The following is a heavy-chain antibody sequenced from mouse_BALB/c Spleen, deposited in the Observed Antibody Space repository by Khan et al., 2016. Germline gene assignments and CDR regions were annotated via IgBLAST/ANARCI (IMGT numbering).Heavy chain of an antibody. CDR3: ARYDYDRGFLDY. Sequence: EVQLQESGPGLVKPSQSLSLTCTVTGYSITSDYAWNWIRQFPGNKLEWMGYISYSGSTSYNPSLKSRISITRDTSKNQFFLQLNSVATEDTATYYCARYDYDRGFLDYWGQGTTLTVSS. V-gene: IGHV3-2*02. CDR1: GYSITSDYA. D-gene: IGHD2-4*01. J-gene: IGHJ2*01. CDR2: ISYSGST.